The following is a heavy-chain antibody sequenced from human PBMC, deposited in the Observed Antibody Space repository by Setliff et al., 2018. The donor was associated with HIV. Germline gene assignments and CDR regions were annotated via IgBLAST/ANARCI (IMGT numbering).Heavy chain of an antibody. CDR2: FDPEHGET. J-gene: IGHJ3*02. V-gene: IGHV1-24*01. CDR1: GYTLTEVS. CDR3: VIDLLWFGEVFQGGDFFDM. D-gene: IGHD3-10*01. Sequence: ASVKVSCKISGYTLTEVSMHWVRQAPGKGLEWMGGFDPEHGETIYAEKFQDRVIMTEDTSTETAYMELSSLRSDDTAMYYCVIDLLWFGEVFQGGDFFDMWGQGTLVTVSS.